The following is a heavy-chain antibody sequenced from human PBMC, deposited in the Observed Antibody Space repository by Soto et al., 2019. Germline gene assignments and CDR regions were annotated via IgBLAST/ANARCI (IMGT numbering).Heavy chain of an antibody. J-gene: IGHJ4*02. V-gene: IGHV1-18*01. D-gene: IGHD5-18*01. Sequence: QVQLVQSGAEVKKPGASVKVSCKASGYTFTSYGINWVRQAPGQGLEWMGWVNIYKGNTNYAQKLQGRVTMTTDTSTSTAYLELRSLRSDDTAVYYCARERGGYSYGDYWRQGNQVTVSS. CDR2: VNIYKGNT. CDR3: ARERGGYSYGDY. CDR1: GYTFTSYG.